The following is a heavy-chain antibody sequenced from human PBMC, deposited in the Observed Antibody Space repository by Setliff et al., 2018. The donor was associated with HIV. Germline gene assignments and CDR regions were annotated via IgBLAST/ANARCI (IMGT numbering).Heavy chain of an antibody. CDR2: IYYNGNT. CDR1: GGSISTYY. CDR3: ARQFPPYHSGAHYSDL. V-gene: IGHV4-59*01. Sequence: SETLSLTCTVSGGSISTYYWSWIRQPPGKGLEWIGLIYYNGNTNYSPSLKSRVTISVDSSKNQFSLKLTSVTAADAAIYYCARQFPPYHSGAHYSDLWGQGTLVTVSS. D-gene: IGHD6-19*01. J-gene: IGHJ5*02.